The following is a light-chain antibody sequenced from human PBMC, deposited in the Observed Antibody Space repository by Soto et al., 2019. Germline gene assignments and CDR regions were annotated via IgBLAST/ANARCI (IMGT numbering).Light chain of an antibody. V-gene: IGKV1-9*01. CDR1: QGISSY. CDR3: QQLNSYPLT. Sequence: IQLTQSPSFLSASVGDRVTITCRASQGISSYLAWYQQKPGKAPKLLIYAASTLQSGVPSMFSGRGSGTEFTLTISSLQPEDFATYYCQQLNSYPLTFGAGTKGDIK. CDR2: AAS. J-gene: IGKJ4*01.